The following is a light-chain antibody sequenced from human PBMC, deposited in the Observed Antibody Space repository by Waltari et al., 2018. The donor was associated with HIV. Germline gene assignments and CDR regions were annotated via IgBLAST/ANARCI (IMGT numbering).Light chain of an antibody. V-gene: IGLV1-44*01. CDR3: ASWDDSLQAVV. CDR2: GND. Sequence: QSVLPQPPSAFGSPGQRPTISCSGSSSNSGSNAVNWYQHFPGTAPTLLIFGNDQRPSGVPARISGSKSGTSASLAISGLRSEDEGEYYCASWDDSLQAVVFGGGTKVTV. CDR1: SSNSGSNA. J-gene: IGLJ2*01.